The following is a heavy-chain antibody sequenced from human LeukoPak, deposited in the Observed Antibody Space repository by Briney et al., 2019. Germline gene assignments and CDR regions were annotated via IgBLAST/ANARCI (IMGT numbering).Heavy chain of an antibody. J-gene: IGHJ4*02. D-gene: IGHD6-25*01. V-gene: IGHV4-39*01. CDR3: ARSSGWHLLLLDY. CDR1: GGSISSSSYY. Sequence: PSETLSLTCTVSGGSISSSSYYWGWIRQPPGKGLEWLGSIYYSGSTYYNPSLKSRVTISVDTSKNQFSLKLNSVTAADTAVYYCARSSGWHLLLLDYWGQGALVTVSS. CDR2: IYYSGST.